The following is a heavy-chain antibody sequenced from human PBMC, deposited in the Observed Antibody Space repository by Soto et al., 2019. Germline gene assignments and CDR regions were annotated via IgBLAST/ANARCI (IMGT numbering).Heavy chain of an antibody. V-gene: IGHV3-23*01. CDR3: EKDLLELHRPPNFHI. D-gene: IGHD1-26*01. J-gene: IGHJ3*02. Sequence: GSLRLSCAASGFILRNFAMSWVRQAPGKGLEWVSTLSGSGTTTYYPESLRGRFTISRGNSKNILYLQMNSLSGEDTAVYYCEKDLLELHRPPNFHIWGQGTMVTVSS. CDR2: LSGSGTTT. CDR1: GFILRNFA.